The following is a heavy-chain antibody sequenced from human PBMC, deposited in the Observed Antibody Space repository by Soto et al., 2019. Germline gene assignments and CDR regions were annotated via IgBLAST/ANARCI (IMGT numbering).Heavy chain of an antibody. Sequence: SETLSLTCTVSSGSISGYYWSWIRQPPGKGLEWIGYIYYSGTTNYNPSLKSRVTMSVDTSKNQFSLQLSSVTAADTAVYFCARLITPNPMTTWHFTYWGQGTLVTVSS. CDR3: ARLITPNPMTTWHFTY. J-gene: IGHJ4*02. V-gene: IGHV4-59*01. CDR2: IYYSGTT. CDR1: SGSISGYY.